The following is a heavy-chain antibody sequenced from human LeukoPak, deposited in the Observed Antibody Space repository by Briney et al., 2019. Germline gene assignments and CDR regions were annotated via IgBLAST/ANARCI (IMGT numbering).Heavy chain of an antibody. J-gene: IGHJ4*02. CDR1: GFTVSNNY. Sequence: NPGGSLRLSCAASGFTVSNNYMSWVRQAPGKGLEWVSVIYSGGSTYYADSVKGRFTISRDNFRNTLFLQMNSLRAEDTAVHYCARGRVSVYSSSWYYDYWGQGTLVTVSS. CDR2: IYSGGST. D-gene: IGHD6-13*01. V-gene: IGHV3-66*01. CDR3: ARGRVSVYSSSWYYDY.